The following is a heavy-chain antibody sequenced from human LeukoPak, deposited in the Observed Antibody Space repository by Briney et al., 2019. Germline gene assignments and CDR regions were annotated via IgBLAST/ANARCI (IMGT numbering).Heavy chain of an antibody. J-gene: IGHJ6*03. V-gene: IGHV1-2*02. CDR3: ARGPNHYYYMDF. D-gene: IGHD2-8*01. CDR1: GYSFTGYY. CDR2: INPDGDVT. Sequence: ASVKVSCKASGYSFTGYYIHWVRQAPGQGLEWMGWINPDGDVTKSAQKFQGRVTMTTDKSINTVFMELSGLTSDDTALYYCARGPNHYYYMDFWGKGTTVSVSS.